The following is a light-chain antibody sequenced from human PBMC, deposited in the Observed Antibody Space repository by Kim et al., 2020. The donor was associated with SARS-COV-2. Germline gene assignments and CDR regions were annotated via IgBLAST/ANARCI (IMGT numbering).Light chain of an antibody. CDR1: QSISNW. V-gene: IGKV1-5*03. J-gene: IGKJ2*03. Sequence: SACVGDRVTIPCRASQSISNWLAWYQQKPGKAPKLLIYKASSLESGVPSRFSGSGSGTEFTLTISSLQPDDFASYYCQQFNSYPYSFGQGTKLEI. CDR2: KAS. CDR3: QQFNSYPYS.